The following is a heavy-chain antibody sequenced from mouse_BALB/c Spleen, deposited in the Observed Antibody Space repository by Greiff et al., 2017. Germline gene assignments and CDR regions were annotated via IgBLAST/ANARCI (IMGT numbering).Heavy chain of an antibody. V-gene: IGHV5-9*03. D-gene: IGHD2-3*01. CDR2: ISSGGGNT. CDR1: GFTFSSYT. Sequence: DVKLVESGGGLVKPGGSLKLSCAASGFTFSSYTMSWVRQTPEKRLEWVATISSGGGNTYYPDSVKGRFTISRDNAKNNLYLQMSSLRSEDTALYYCARYGGYYDFYYAMDYWGQGTSVTVSS. J-gene: IGHJ4*01. CDR3: ARYGGYYDFYYAMDY.